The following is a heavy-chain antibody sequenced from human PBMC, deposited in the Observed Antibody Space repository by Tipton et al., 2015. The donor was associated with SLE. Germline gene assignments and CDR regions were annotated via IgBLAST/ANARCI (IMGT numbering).Heavy chain of an antibody. D-gene: IGHD3-22*01. CDR1: GFTFSSYD. CDR2: ISHDGNNK. CDR3: AKGPLGYYDTNGYYDGDY. V-gene: IGHV3-30*18. J-gene: IGHJ4*02. Sequence: SLRLSCAASGFTFSSYDMHWVRQAPGKGLEWVAGISHDGNNKYYADSVKGRFTLSRDFSKNTVYLQMNSLRDDDTAVYYCAKGPLGYYDTNGYYDGDYWGQGTLVTVSS.